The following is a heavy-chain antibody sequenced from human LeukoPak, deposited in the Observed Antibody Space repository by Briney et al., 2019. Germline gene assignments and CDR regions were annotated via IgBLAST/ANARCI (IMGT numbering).Heavy chain of an antibody. V-gene: IGHV3-64*01. D-gene: IGHD1-26*01. CDR1: GFSLNTYA. Sequence: GGSLRLSCAASGFSLNTYAMHWVRQAPGKGLEYVSAISTNGGSTNYANSVKGRFTISRDNSKNTLYLQMGSLETEDTAIYYCARLGSGNYNRGCLDYWGQGTLVTVSS. CDR3: ARLGSGNYNRGCLDY. J-gene: IGHJ4*02. CDR2: ISTNGGST.